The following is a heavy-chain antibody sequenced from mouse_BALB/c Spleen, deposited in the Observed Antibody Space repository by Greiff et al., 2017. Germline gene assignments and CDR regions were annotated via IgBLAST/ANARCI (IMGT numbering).Heavy chain of an antibody. V-gene: IGHV1S22*01. CDR2: IYPGSGST. Sequence: LQQPGSELVRPGASVKLSCKASGYTFTSYWMHWVKQRHGQGLEWIGNIYPGSGSTNYDEKFKSKGTLTVDTSSSTAYMHLSSLTSEDSAVYYCTRRDGNYPYYFDYWGQGTTLTVSS. J-gene: IGHJ2*01. CDR1: GYTFTSYW. D-gene: IGHD2-1*01. CDR3: TRRDGNYPYYFDY.